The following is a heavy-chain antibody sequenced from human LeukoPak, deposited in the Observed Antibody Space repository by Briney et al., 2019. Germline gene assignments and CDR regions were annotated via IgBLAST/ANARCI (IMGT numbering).Heavy chain of an antibody. CDR1: GFTFSSYG. Sequence: PGGPLRLSCAASGFTFSSYGMHWVRQAPGKGLEWVAVIWYDGSNTYYVDSVKGRFTISRDNFKNTLYLQVNSLRAEDTAVYYCARDSRDGYDFRRHGMDVWGQGTTVTVSS. D-gene: IGHD5-24*01. V-gene: IGHV3-33*01. J-gene: IGHJ6*02. CDR2: IWYDGSNT. CDR3: ARDSRDGYDFRRHGMDV.